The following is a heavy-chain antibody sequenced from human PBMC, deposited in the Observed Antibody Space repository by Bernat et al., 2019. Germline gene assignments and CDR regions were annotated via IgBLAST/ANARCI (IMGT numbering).Heavy chain of an antibody. D-gene: IGHD3-22*01. CDR3: AKARDTGTMIDGMDV. CDR2: ISGSGGST. Sequence: VQLAESGGGVVQPGRSLRLSCAASGFTFSSYAMSWVRQAPGKGLEGVSAISGSGGSTYYADAVKGRSTISRDNSKNTLYLQMNSLRAEDTAVYYCAKARDTGTMIDGMDVWGQGTTVTVSS. J-gene: IGHJ6*02. CDR1: GFTFSSYA. V-gene: IGHV3-23*04.